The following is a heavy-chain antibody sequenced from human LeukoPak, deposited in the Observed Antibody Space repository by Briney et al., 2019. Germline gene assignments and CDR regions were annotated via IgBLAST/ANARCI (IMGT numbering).Heavy chain of an antibody. CDR2: ISSSSSTI. Sequence: GGSLRLSCAASGFTFSSYSMNWVRQAPGKGLEWVSYISSSSSTIYYADSVKGRFTISRDNAKNSLYLQMNSLRAEDTAVYYCARDSRGRAFDIWGQGTMVTVSS. V-gene: IGHV3-48*01. CDR1: GFTFSSYS. CDR3: ARDSRGRAFDI. D-gene: IGHD3-16*01. J-gene: IGHJ3*02.